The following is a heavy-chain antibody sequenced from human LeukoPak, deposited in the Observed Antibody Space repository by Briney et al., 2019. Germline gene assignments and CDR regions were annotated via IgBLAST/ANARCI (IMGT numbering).Heavy chain of an antibody. CDR3: ARDLGSSWAYDAFDI. Sequence: WGSLRLSCAASGFTFSSHWMSWVRQAPGRGLDWVANIKPDGSAKYYMDSVKGRFTISRDNSQNSLSLQMNSLRAEDTAVYYCARDLGSSWAYDAFDIWGQGTMVTVSS. CDR1: GFTFSSHW. V-gene: IGHV3-7*01. CDR2: IKPDGSAK. J-gene: IGHJ3*02. D-gene: IGHD6-13*01.